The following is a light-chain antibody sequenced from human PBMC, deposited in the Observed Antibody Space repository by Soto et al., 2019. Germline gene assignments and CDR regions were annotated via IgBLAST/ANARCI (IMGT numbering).Light chain of an antibody. CDR2: SND. V-gene: IGLV1-44*01. J-gene: IGLJ2*01. CDR1: SSNIGSNT. Sequence: QSVLTQPPSASGTPGQRVTISCSGTSSNIGSNTVNWYQQLPGTAPKVLIYSNDQRPSGVPDRFSGSKSGTSASLAISGLQSEDEADYYCSAWDDSLNGQLFGGGAKLTVL. CDR3: SAWDDSLNGQL.